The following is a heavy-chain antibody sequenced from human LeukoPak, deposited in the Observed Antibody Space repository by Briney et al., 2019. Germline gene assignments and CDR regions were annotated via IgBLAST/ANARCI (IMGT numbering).Heavy chain of an antibody. V-gene: IGHV3-23*01. J-gene: IGHJ2*01. Sequence: GGSLRLSCAASGFTFSSYGMSWVRQAPGKGLEWVSAISGSGGSTYYADSVKGRFTISRDNSKNTLYLQMNSLRAEDTAVYYCAKSGVYYGSGRDWYFDLWGRGTLVTVSS. CDR1: GFTFSSYG. D-gene: IGHD3-10*01. CDR2: ISGSGGST. CDR3: AKSGVYYGSGRDWYFDL.